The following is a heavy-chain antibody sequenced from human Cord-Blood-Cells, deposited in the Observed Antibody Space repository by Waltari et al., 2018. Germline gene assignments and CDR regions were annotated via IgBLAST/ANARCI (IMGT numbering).Heavy chain of an antibody. D-gene: IGHD3-22*01. Sequence: QVQLVQSGAEVKKPGSSVKVSCKASGGTFSSYAISWVRQAPGQGLEWMGGIIPIFVTANYAQKFQGRVTITADESTSTAYMELSSLRSEDTAVYYCARVRYYDSSGYYYYFDYWGQGTLVTVSS. CDR2: IIPIFVTA. J-gene: IGHJ4*02. V-gene: IGHV1-69*01. CDR1: GGTFSSYA. CDR3: ARVRYYDSSGYYYYFDY.